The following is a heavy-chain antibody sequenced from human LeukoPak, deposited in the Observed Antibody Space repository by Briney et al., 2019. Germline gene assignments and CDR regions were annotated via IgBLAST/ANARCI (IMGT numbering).Heavy chain of an antibody. V-gene: IGHV4-34*01. CDR1: GGSFSGYY. D-gene: IGHD2-2*01. CDR2: INHSGST. Sequence: SETLSLTCAVYGGSFSGYYWSWIRQPPGKGLEWIGEINHSGSTNYNPSLKSRVTISIDTSKNQSSLKLSSVTAADTAVYYCARGGLGGYCSSTSCYRFWFDPWGQGTLVTVSS. J-gene: IGHJ5*02. CDR3: ARGGLGGYCSSTSCYRFWFDP.